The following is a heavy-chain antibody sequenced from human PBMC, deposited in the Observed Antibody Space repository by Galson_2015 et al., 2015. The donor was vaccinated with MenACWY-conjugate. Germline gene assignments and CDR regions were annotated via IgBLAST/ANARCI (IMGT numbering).Heavy chain of an antibody. CDR1: GFTFSSYA. V-gene: IGHV3-23*01. D-gene: IGHD4-17*01. Sequence: SLRLSCAASGFTFSSYAMSWVRQAPGKGLEWVSAIRGRGGGTYYADSVKGRFTISSDNSKNTRNPQMNSMRAENTAVYYCARTTATKHFDYWGQGTLVTVSS. CDR3: ARTTATKHFDY. J-gene: IGHJ4*02. CDR2: IRGRGGGT.